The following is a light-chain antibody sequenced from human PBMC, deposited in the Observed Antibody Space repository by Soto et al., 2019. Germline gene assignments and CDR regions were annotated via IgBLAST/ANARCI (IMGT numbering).Light chain of an antibody. CDR3: SSYSSSTIRV. J-gene: IGLJ1*01. Sequence: QSVRDQPASVKGAPRQSSTISCTGTSSDVGGYNYVSWYQHHPGKAPKLMIYEVTNRPSGISNRFSGSKSGNTASLSISGLQAEDEADYYCSSYSSSTIRVFGTGTKVTVL. V-gene: IGLV2-14*01. CDR2: EVT. CDR1: SSDVGGYNY.